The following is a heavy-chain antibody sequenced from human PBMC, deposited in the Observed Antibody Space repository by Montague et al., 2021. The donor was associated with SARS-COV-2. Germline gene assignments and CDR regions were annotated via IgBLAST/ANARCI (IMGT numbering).Heavy chain of an antibody. J-gene: IGHJ6*02. V-gene: IGHV4-59*01. CDR2: AQNTGTT. CDR3: AGQGGNFYGSGSSGLYYYGMDV. D-gene: IGHD3-10*01. CDR1: NTSISSYY. Sequence: SESLSLTCTVSNTSISSYYWSWIRQPPGKGLEWIGYAQNTGTTNYNPSLKSRVTTSVDISKKQISLTLKSMNAADTAVYYCAGQGGNFYGSGSSGLYYYGMDVWGQGTTVTVSS.